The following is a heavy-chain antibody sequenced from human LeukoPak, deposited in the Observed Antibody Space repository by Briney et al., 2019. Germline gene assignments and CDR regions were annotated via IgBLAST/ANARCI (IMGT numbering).Heavy chain of an antibody. CDR2: ISGSGSTI. CDR1: GFTFSSYE. D-gene: IGHD6-19*01. Sequence: GGSLRLSCAASGFTFSSYEMNWVRQAPGKGLEWVSYISGSGSTIYYADSVKGRFTISRDNAKNSLYLQMDSLRAEDTAVYYCARPLSGWSAFDIWGRGTMVTVSS. CDR3: ARPLSGWSAFDI. J-gene: IGHJ3*02. V-gene: IGHV3-48*03.